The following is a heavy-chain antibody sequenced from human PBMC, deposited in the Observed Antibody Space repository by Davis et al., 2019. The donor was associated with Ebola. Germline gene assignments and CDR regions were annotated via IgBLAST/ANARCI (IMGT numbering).Heavy chain of an antibody. CDR3: ARAYGGTYCGGDCSPAPDY. CDR1: GFTFDDYA. V-gene: IGHV3-9*01. D-gene: IGHD2-21*02. CDR2: ISRNSDTI. J-gene: IGHJ4*02. Sequence: PGGSLRLSCAASGFTFDDYAMHWVRLAPGKGLEWVSGISRNSDTIGYADSVKGRFTISRDNAKNSLYLQMNSLRAEDTAVYYCARAYGGTYCGGDCSPAPDYWGQGTLVTVSS.